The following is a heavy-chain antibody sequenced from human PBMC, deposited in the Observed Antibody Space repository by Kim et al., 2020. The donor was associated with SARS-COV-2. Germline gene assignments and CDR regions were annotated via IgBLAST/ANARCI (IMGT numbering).Heavy chain of an antibody. CDR1: GFTFDDYG. CDR2: ISWNSGSI. Sequence: GGSLRLSCAASGFTFDDYGMHWVRLAPGKGLEWVSGISWNSGSIGYADSVKGRFTISRDNAKNSLYLQMNSLRAEDTALYYCAKDMKAAAGTYRYYYYYSGMDVWGQGTTVTVSS. J-gene: IGHJ6*02. CDR3: AKDMKAAAGTYRYYYYYSGMDV. D-gene: IGHD6-13*01. V-gene: IGHV3-9*01.